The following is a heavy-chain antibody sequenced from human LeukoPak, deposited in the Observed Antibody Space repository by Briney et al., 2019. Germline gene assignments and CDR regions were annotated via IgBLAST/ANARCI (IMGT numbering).Heavy chain of an antibody. CDR1: GFTFSTYA. V-gene: IGHV3-23*01. Sequence: GGSLRLSCATSGFTFSTYAMSWVRQAPGKGLEWVSTISGSGGSSYYADSVKGRFTISRDSSKNTLYLQMNSLRAEDTAVYYCVKYPYSGNDMYFFDYWGQGTLVTVAS. D-gene: IGHD5-12*01. CDR2: ISGSGGSS. J-gene: IGHJ4*02. CDR3: VKYPYSGNDMYFFDY.